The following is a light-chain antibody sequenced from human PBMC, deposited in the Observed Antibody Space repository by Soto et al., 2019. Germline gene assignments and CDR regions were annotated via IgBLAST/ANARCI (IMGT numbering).Light chain of an antibody. Sequence: EIVLTQSPATLSLSPGERATLSCRASQSVSSYLAWYQQKPGQAPRLLIYDASNRATGIPARFSGGGSGTDFTLTISSLEPEDYAVYYCKQRSNWPRPFGQETRLEIK. J-gene: IGKJ5*01. V-gene: IGKV3-11*01. CDR3: KQRSNWPRP. CDR1: QSVSSY. CDR2: DAS.